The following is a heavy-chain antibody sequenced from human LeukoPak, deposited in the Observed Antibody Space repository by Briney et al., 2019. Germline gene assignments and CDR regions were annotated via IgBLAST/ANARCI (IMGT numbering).Heavy chain of an antibody. V-gene: IGHV3-7*05. D-gene: IGHD3-22*01. J-gene: IGHJ3*02. Sequence: PGGSLRLSCAASGFTFNIYWMSWVRQAPGKGLEWVANIKQDGTEKYYVDSVKGRFTISRDNAKNSLYLQMNSLRAEDTAVYYCARWTYYSDRSGKSEGASVTFDIWGQGTMVTVSS. CDR3: ARWTYYSDRSGKSEGASVTFDI. CDR1: GFTFNIYW. CDR2: IKQDGTEK.